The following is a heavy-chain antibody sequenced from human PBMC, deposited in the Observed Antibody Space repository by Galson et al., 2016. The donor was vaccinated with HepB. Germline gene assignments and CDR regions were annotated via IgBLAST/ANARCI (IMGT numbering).Heavy chain of an antibody. CDR3: ARDNDGYSFEF. Sequence: SLRLSCAASGFTFSRHWMHWARQAPGKGLVWVSRIKGDGRHTVYADSVQGRFSISRDNAKNTLYLQMNSLRAEDTAVYYCARDNDGYSFEFWGQGTLVIVSS. D-gene: IGHD5-18*01. V-gene: IGHV3-74*01. J-gene: IGHJ4*02. CDR2: IKGDGRHT. CDR1: GFTFSRHW.